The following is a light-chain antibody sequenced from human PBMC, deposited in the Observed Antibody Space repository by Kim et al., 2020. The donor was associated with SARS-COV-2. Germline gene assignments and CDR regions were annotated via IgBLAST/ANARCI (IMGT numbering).Light chain of an antibody. CDR2: KVS. J-gene: IGKJ3*01. CDR3: MQGTQWPFT. Sequence: PASISCRSSQSLAYSDGNIYLNWFHQRPGQSPRRLIYKVSKRDSGVPDRFSGGGSGTEFTLQISRVEAEDVGVYYCMQGTQWPFTFGPGTKVDIK. V-gene: IGKV2-30*01. CDR1: QSLAYSDGNIY.